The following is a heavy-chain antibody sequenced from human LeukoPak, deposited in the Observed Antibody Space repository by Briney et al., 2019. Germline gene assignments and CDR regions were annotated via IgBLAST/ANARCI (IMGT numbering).Heavy chain of an antibody. CDR2: IYYSGST. D-gene: IGHD3-10*01. CDR3: AAFRGSPIDI. CDR1: GGSISSSSYY. Sequence: SETLSLTCTVSGGSISSSSYYWGWISQPPGKGLEWIVSIYYSGSTYYNPSLKRRVTISVDTSKYQFSLKLSSVTAADTAVYYCAAFRGSPIDIWGQGTMVTVSS. V-gene: IGHV4-39*01. J-gene: IGHJ3*02.